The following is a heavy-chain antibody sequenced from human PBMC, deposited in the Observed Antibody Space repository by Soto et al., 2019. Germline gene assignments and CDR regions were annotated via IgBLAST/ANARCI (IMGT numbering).Heavy chain of an antibody. CDR3: ANQVNNWFDP. CDR2: IIPLLGTA. CDR1: GGTFSTYA. D-gene: IGHD2-2*01. V-gene: IGHV1-69*04. Sequence: SVKVSCKASGGTFSTYALTCARQAPGQGLEWMGRIIPLLGTANYAQKFQGRVTITADKSTSTAYMELSSLRSEDTAVYYCANQVNNWFDPWGQGTPVTVSS. J-gene: IGHJ5*02.